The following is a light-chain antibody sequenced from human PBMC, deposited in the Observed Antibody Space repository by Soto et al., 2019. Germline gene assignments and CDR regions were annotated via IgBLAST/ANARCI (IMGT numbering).Light chain of an antibody. Sequence: DIQMTQSPSTLSASVGDRVTITCRASQSISSWLAWYQQKPGKAPKLLIYDASSLESGVPSRFSGSGSGTEFTLTISSLQPDDFATYYCQQYNSYPWTVGQGTNVDSK. CDR3: QQYNSYPWT. CDR1: QSISSW. CDR2: DAS. J-gene: IGKJ1*01. V-gene: IGKV1-5*01.